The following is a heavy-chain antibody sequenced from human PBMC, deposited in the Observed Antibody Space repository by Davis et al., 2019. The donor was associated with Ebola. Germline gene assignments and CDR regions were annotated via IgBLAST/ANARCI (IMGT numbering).Heavy chain of an antibody. CDR2: ITPNDGRT. D-gene: IGHD5-12*01. J-gene: IGHJ3*02. CDR1: GYTFTNYY. Sequence: AASVQVSCKASGYTFTNYYMHWVRQAPGQGLEWMGMITPNDGRTIYAQKFQGRVTVTRDTSTTTVYMDLSSLRSEDTALYYCTTPGGQDSGYDVFDSWGQGTMVTVSS. CDR3: TTPGGQDSGYDVFDS. V-gene: IGHV1-46*03.